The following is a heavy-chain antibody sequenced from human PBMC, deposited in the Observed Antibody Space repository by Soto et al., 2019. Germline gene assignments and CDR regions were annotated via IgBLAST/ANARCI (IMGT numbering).Heavy chain of an antibody. J-gene: IGHJ6*02. CDR1: GGTFNSYR. CDR3: ARGEQWLAPGTGVDV. Sequence: SVKVSCKASGGTFNSYRINWVRQATGQGLEWMGWMNPNSGNTGYAQKFQGRVTMTRNTSISTAYMELSSLRSEDTAVYYCARGEQWLAPGTGVDVCGPGTTVSVSS. V-gene: IGHV1-8*02. CDR2: MNPNSGNT. D-gene: IGHD6-19*01.